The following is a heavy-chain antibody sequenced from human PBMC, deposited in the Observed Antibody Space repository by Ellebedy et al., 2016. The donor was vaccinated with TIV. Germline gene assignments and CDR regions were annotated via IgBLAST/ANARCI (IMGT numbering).Heavy chain of an antibody. D-gene: IGHD3-10*01. V-gene: IGHV3-15*01. CDR3: ARQYLPDYGSGSFYPSDY. CDR1: GFTFTNAW. J-gene: IGHJ4*02. Sequence: GGSLRLXXAASGFTFTNAWMSWVRLAPGKGLEWVGRINSKTDPGATDYAAPVQGRFTISRDNSKNTLYLQMNSLRAEDTAIYYCARQYLPDYGSGSFYPSDYWGQGTLVTVSS. CDR2: INSKTDPGAT.